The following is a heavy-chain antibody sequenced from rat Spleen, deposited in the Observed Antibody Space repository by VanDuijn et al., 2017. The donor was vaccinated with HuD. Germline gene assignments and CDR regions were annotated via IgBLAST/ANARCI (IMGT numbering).Heavy chain of an antibody. D-gene: IGHD1-5*01. CDR2: ISPTGGTT. V-gene: IGHV5-31*01. J-gene: IGHJ3*01. CDR3: TTEEVHLRWGVFAY. Sequence: EVQLVESGGGLVQPGRSLKLSCVASGFTFNNYWMTWIRQAPGKGLEWIASISPTGGTTNYRDSVKGRFTISRDNAESTLFLQMDSLRSEDTATYYCTTEEVHLRWGVFAYWGQGTLVTVSS. CDR1: GFTFNNYW.